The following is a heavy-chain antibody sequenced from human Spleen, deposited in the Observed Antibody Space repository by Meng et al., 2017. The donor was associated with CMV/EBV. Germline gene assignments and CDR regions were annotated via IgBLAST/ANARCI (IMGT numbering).Heavy chain of an antibody. J-gene: IGHJ3*02. CDR2: ISGSGGST. CDR3: AIRYCSSTSCLKRVGAFGI. CDR1: GFTFSSYA. D-gene: IGHD2-2*01. Sequence: GESLKISCAASGFTFSSYAMSWVRQAPGKGLEWVSAISGSGGSTYYADSVKGRVTISRDNSKNTLYLQMNSLRAEDTAVYYCAIRYCSSTSCLKRVGAFGIWGQGTMVTVSS. V-gene: IGHV3-23*01.